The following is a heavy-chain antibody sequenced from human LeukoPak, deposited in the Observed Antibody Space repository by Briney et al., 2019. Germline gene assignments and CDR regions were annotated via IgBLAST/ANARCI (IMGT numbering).Heavy chain of an antibody. V-gene: IGHV4-59*08. CDR3: ARHGWYCSGGSCSPLDY. CDR1: GGSISSYY. Sequence: PSETLSLTCTVSGGSISSYYWSWIRHPPGKGLEWIGYIYYGGSTNYNPSLKSRVTISVDTSKNQFSLKLSSVTAADTAVYYFARHGWYCSGGSCSPLDYWGQGTLVTVSS. D-gene: IGHD2-15*01. CDR2: IYYGGST. J-gene: IGHJ4*02.